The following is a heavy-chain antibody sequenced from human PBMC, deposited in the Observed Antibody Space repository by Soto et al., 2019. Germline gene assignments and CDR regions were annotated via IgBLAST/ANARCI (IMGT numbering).Heavy chain of an antibody. CDR2: IIPIFGTA. CDR1: GGTFSSYA. D-gene: IGHD3-22*01. CDR3: ARVYYYDSSGYPHGGAFDI. Sequence: QVQLVQSGAEVKKPGSSVKVSCKASGGTFSSYAISWVRQAPGQGLEWMGGIIPIFGTANYAQKFQGRVTITEDESTSTAYMELSSLRSEDTAVYYCARVYYYDSSGYPHGGAFDIWGQGTMVTVSS. J-gene: IGHJ3*02. V-gene: IGHV1-69*01.